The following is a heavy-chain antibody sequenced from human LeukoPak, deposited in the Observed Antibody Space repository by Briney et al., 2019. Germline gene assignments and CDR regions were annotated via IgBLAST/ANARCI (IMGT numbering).Heavy chain of an antibody. J-gene: IGHJ4*02. CDR2: IRYDGSNK. CDR1: GFTFSSYG. D-gene: IGHD5-18*01. V-gene: IGHV3-30*02. Sequence: GGSLRLSCAASGFTFSSYGMRWVRQAPGKGLEWVAFIRYDGSNKYYADSVKGRFTISRDNSKNTLYLQMNSLRAEDTAVYYCAHARASGYSYGFDYWGQGTLVTVSS. CDR3: AHARASGYSYGFDY.